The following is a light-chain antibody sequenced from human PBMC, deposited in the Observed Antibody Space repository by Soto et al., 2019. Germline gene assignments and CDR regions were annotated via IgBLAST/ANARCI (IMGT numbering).Light chain of an antibody. CDR3: QQYATSPRT. Sequence: LKQSLGTLSLSPGERVTLYCKASQRVSNSYLAWYQQRPGQAPRLLIYGAFSRATDAPDRFSGSESGTEFTLTIDRLAPEDSAVYFCQQYATSPRTFGQGSNVDVK. CDR2: GAF. V-gene: IGKV3-20*01. J-gene: IGKJ1*01. CDR1: QRVSNSY.